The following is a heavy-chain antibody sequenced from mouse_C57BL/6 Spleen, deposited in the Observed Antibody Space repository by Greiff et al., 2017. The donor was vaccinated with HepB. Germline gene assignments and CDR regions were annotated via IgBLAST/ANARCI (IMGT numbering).Heavy chain of an antibody. CDR3: TRGTTVDY. CDR2: IDPETGGT. V-gene: IGHV1-15*01. J-gene: IGHJ2*01. D-gene: IGHD1-1*01. CDR1: GYTFTDYE. Sequence: VQLQHSGAELVRPGASVTLSCKASGYTFTDYEMHWVKQTPVHGLEWIGAIDPETGGTAYNQKFKGKAILTADKSSSTAYMELRSLTSEDSAVYYCTRGTTVDYWGQGTTLTVSS.